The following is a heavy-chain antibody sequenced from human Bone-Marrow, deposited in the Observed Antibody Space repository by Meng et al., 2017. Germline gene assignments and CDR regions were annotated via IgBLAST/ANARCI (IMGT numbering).Heavy chain of an antibody. CDR1: GYSISSGYY. V-gene: IGHV4-38-2*02. D-gene: IGHD3-10*01. J-gene: IGHJ6*02. CDR2: IYHSGST. CDR3: ARTNELLRFGELFSRWSADYYYGMDV. Sequence: SETLSLTCTVSGYSISSGYYWGWIRQPPGKGLEWIGSIYHSGSTYYNPSLKSRVTISVDTSKNQFSLKLSSVTAADTAVYYCARTNELLRFGELFSRWSADYYYGMDVWGQGTTVTVSS.